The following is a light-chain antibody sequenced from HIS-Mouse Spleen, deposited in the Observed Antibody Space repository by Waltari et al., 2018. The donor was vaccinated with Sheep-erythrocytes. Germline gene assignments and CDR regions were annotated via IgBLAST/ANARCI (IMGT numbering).Light chain of an antibody. Sequence: EIVLTQSPATLSLSTGERATLSCRASQSVSSYLAWYQQKPGQAPRLLIYDASNRATGIPARFSGSGSGTDFTLTISSLQPEDFATYYCQQSYSTPQFTFGPGTKVDIK. CDR3: QQSYSTPQFT. CDR2: DAS. V-gene: IGKV3-11*01. CDR1: QSVSSY. J-gene: IGKJ3*01.